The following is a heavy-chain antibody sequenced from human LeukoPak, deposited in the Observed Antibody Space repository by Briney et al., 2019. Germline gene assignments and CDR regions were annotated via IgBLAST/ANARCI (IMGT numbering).Heavy chain of an antibody. D-gene: IGHD3-22*01. CDR3: AKPMGDSYYYDSSGYYAFDI. V-gene: IGHV3-30*02. J-gene: IGHJ3*02. CDR1: GFTFSSYW. Sequence: GGSLRLSCAASGFTFSSYWMSWVRQAPGKGLEWVAFIRYDGSNKYYADSVKGRFTISRDNSKNTLYLQMNSLRAEDTAVYYCAKPMGDSYYYDSSGYYAFDIWGQGTMVTVSS. CDR2: IRYDGSNK.